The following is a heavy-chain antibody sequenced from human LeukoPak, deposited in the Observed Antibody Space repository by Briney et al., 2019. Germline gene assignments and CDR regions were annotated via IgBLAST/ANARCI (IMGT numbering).Heavy chain of an antibody. J-gene: IGHJ4*02. Sequence: SETLSLTCTVSGGSISSYYWSWIRQPPGKGLEWIGYIYYSGSTNYNPSLKSRVTISVDTSKNQFSLKLSSVTAADTAVYYCARAPRDSSGYFFDYWGRGTLVSVSS. CDR3: ARAPRDSSGYFFDY. CDR2: IYYSGST. V-gene: IGHV4-59*01. D-gene: IGHD3-22*01. CDR1: GGSISSYY.